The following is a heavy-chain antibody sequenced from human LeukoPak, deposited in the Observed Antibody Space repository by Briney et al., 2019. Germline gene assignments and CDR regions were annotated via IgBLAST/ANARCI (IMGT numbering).Heavy chain of an antibody. CDR1: GYTFTSYY. V-gene: IGHV1-46*01. D-gene: IGHD5-24*01. CDR2: INPSGGST. J-gene: IGHJ6*03. Sequence: GASVKVSCKASGYTFTSYYMHWVRQAPGQGLELMGIINPSGGSTSYAQKFQGRVTMTRDTSTSTDYMELSSLSSEDTAVYYCARGGGDGYNYYYYYRDVWGKGNSVTMSS. CDR3: ARGGGDGYNYYYYYRDV.